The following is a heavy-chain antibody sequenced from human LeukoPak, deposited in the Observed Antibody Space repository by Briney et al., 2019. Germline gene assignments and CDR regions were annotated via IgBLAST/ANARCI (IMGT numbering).Heavy chain of an antibody. Sequence: ASVKVSCKASGYTFTSYYMHWVRQAPGQGLEWMGLINPSGGSTSYAQKFQGRVTMTRDTSTSTVYMELSSLRSEDTAVYYCARDFLGLHQDTRTNYYYYGMDVWGQGTTVTVSS. CDR3: ARDFLGLHQDTRTNYYYYGMDV. CDR2: INPSGGST. V-gene: IGHV1-46*01. D-gene: IGHD2-2*01. J-gene: IGHJ6*02. CDR1: GYTFTSYY.